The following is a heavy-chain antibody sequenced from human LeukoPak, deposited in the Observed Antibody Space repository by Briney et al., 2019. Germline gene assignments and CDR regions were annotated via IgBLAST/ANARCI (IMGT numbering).Heavy chain of an antibody. V-gene: IGHV4-59*01. J-gene: IGHJ4*02. Sequence: PSETLSLTCTVSGGSISSYYWSWIRQPPGKGLEWIGYIYYSGSTNYNPSLKSRVAISVDTSKNQFSLNLSSVTAADTAVYYCATSKDYYGGRFDYWGQGTLVTVTS. CDR1: GGSISSYY. CDR2: IYYSGST. D-gene: IGHD4-23*01. CDR3: ATSKDYYGGRFDY.